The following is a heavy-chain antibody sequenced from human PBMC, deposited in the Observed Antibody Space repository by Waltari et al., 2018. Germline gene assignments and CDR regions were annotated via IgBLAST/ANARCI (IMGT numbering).Heavy chain of an antibody. D-gene: IGHD5-18*01. CDR1: GGSFSGYT. CDR3: ARGRRWLQLSD. V-gene: IGHV4-34*01. Sequence: QVQLQQWGAGLLKPSETLSLICAVDGGSFSGYTWMWIRQSPGKGLEWIGEISHSGGTNYNPSLKSRINISVDMSKNQFSLKLKSVTAADTAVYYCARGRRWLQLSDWGQGTPVTVSS. CDR2: ISHSGGT. J-gene: IGHJ4*02.